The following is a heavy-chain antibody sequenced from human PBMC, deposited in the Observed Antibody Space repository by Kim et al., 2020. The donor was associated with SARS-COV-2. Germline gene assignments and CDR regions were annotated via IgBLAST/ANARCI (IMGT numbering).Heavy chain of an antibody. CDR1: GGSISSSSYY. CDR3: ARRGVVPAAFFDL. V-gene: IGHV4-39*01. D-gene: IGHD2-2*01. J-gene: IGHJ2*01. Sequence: SETLSLTCTVSGGSISSSSYYWGWIRQPPGKGLEWIGSIYYSGSTYYNPSLKIRVTISVDTSKNQFSLKLSSVTTADTAVYYCARRGVVPAAFFDLWGRGTLVTVSS. CDR2: IYYSGST.